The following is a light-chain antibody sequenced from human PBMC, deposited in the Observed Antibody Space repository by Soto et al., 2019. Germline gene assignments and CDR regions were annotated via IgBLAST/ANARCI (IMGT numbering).Light chain of an antibody. J-gene: IGLJ1*01. CDR1: STDVTIHNL. V-gene: IGLV2-23*02. CDR3: CSYSGSYV. Sequence: QSVLTQPASVSGSPGQSITISCTGTSTDVTIHNLVSWYQQHPGKAPKLLIFEVNKRPSGVSSRFSGSKSGNTASLTISGLQAVDEADYYCCSYSGSYVFGSGTQLTVL. CDR2: EVN.